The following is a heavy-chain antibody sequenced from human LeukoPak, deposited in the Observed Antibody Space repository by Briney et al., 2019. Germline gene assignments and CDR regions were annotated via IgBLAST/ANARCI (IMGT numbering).Heavy chain of an antibody. CDR3: VVVVEPPDSDGFDV. J-gene: IGHJ3*01. Sequence: GGSLRLSCAASGFTFGNSWGHWVRQAPGKGLVWVSLINADGSTTTYAGSVKGRFTISRDNDRNTLSLQMNSLTIEDTAVYYCVVVVEPPDSDGFDVWGQGTMITVSS. D-gene: IGHD1-14*01. CDR2: INADGSTT. CDR1: GFTFGNSW. V-gene: IGHV3-74*01.